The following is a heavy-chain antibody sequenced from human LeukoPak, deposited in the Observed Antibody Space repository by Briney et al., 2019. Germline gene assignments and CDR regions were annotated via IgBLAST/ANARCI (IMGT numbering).Heavy chain of an antibody. Sequence: ASVKVSCKVSGYTFTSYDINWVRQATGQGLEWMGWMNPNSGNTGYAQKFQGRVTMTRNTSISTAYMELSSLRSEDTAVYYCARRRKPAGRFDLVYWGQGTLVTVSS. CDR3: ARRRKPAGRFDLVY. D-gene: IGHD2-2*01. J-gene: IGHJ4*02. CDR2: MNPNSGNT. V-gene: IGHV1-8*01. CDR1: GYTFTSYD.